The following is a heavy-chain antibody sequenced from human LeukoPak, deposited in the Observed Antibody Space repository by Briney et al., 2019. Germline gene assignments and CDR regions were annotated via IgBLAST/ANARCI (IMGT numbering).Heavy chain of an antibody. V-gene: IGHV3-23*01. CDR1: GGSISSYY. CDR2: ISGSGGST. CDR3: AKDSSGSR. Sequence: PSETLSLTCTVSGGSISSYYWSWVRQAPGKGLEWVSAISGSGGSTYYADSVKGRFTISRDNSKNTLYLQMNSLRAEDTAVYYCAKDSSGSRWGQGTLVTVSS. D-gene: IGHD3-10*01. J-gene: IGHJ4*02.